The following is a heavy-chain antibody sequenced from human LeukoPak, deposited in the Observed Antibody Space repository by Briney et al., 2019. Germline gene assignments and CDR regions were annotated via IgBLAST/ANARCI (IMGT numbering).Heavy chain of an antibody. CDR2: IYTSGST. CDR3: VQVPAAFYYYYMDV. V-gene: IGHV4-61*02. Sequence: PSQTLSLTCTVSGGSISSGSYYWSWIRQPAGKGLEWIGRIYTSGSTNYNPSLKSRVTISVDTSKNQFSLKLSSVTAADTAVYYCVQVPAAFYYYYMDVWGKGTTVTVSS. CDR1: GGSISSGSYY. D-gene: IGHD2-2*01. J-gene: IGHJ6*03.